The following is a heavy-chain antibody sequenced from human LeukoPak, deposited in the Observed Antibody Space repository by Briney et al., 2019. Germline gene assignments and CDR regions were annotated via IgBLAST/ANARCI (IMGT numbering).Heavy chain of an antibody. CDR1: GFTFSSYS. CDR2: ISYDGSSE. V-gene: IGHV3-30-3*01. D-gene: IGHD5-12*01. J-gene: IGHJ4*02. Sequence: GGSLRLSCAASGFTFSSYSMHWVRQAPGKGLEWVAVISYDGSSEYYADSVRGRFTISRDNSKNTLYLQMNSLGAEDTAVFYCARDSPGYGGYSYWGQGTLITVSS. CDR3: ARDSPGYGGYSY.